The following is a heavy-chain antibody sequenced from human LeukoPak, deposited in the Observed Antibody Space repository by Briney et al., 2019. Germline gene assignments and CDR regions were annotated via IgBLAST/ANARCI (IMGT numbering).Heavy chain of an antibody. V-gene: IGHV3-23*01. Sequence: GGSLRRYCAASGFTFSSYAMSWVRQAPGKGLEWVSGISGSGVNTYYADSVKGRFTISRDNSKNTMYLQMNSLRAEDTAVYYWAKDHDLVVLITLDYWGQGTLVTVSS. CDR1: GFTFSSYA. D-gene: IGHD3-22*01. J-gene: IGHJ4*02. CDR2: ISGSGVNT. CDR3: AKDHDLVVLITLDY.